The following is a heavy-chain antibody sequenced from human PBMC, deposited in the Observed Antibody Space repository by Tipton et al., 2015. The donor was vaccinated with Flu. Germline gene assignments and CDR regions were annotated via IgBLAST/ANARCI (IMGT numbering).Heavy chain of an antibody. J-gene: IGHJ5*02. Sequence: LRLSCAVSGDSISSDFYWPWIRQFPGKGLEWIGTVSRTGSTIYNPSLKSRVTISIDTSKNQFSLNMRSVTAADMAVYYCARRDYSNYVSDPKSWFDPWGQGTLVAVSS. V-gene: IGHV4-38-2*01. CDR2: VSRTGST. D-gene: IGHD4-11*01. CDR3: ARRDYSNYVSDPKSWFDP. CDR1: GDSISSDFY.